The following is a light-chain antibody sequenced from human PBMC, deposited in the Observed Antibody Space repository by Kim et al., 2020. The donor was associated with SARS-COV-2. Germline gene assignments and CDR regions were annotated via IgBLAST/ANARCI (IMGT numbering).Light chain of an antibody. CDR3: QQYSNSPIT. CDR1: QSISSSY. V-gene: IGKV3-20*01. J-gene: IGKJ5*01. CDR2: GAS. Sequence: EIVLTQSPGTLSLSPGERATLSCRASQSISSSYLAWYQQKPGQAPRLLIYGASSRATGIPDRFSGSGSGTDFTLTISRVEPEDFAVYHCQQYSNSPITFGQGTRLEIK.